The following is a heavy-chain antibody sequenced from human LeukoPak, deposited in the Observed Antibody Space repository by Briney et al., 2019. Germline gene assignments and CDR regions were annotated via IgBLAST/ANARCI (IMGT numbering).Heavy chain of an antibody. CDR2: IYTSGST. Sequence: SETLSLTCTVSGGSISSSSYYWGWIRQPPGKGLEWIGRIYTSGSTNYNPSLKSRVTMSVDTSKNRFSLMLTSVTAADTAVYYCARQVSDYFYYYIDVWGEGTTVIVSS. V-gene: IGHV4-39*01. J-gene: IGHJ6*03. CDR3: ARQVSDYFYYYIDV. CDR1: GGSISSSSYY.